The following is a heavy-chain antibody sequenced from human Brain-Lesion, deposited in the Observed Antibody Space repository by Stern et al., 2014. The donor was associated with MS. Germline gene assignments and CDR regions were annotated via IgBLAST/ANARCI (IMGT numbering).Heavy chain of an antibody. CDR2: IKTDGSEK. CDR1: GFTFSNYW. Sequence: EDQLVESGGGLVQPGESLRLSCAVSGFTFSNYWMTWVRQAPGKGLEWVASIKTDGSEKYYVASVKGRFNIARDNAKNSLYLQMNSLRAEDTAVYYCARAVRELGTWGQGTLVTVSS. CDR3: ARAVRELGT. J-gene: IGHJ5*02. D-gene: IGHD1-7*01. V-gene: IGHV3-7*01.